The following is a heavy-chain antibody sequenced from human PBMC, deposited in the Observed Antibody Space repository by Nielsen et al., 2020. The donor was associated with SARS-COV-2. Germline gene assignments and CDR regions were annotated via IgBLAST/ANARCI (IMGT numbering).Heavy chain of an antibody. J-gene: IGHJ4*02. CDR1: GGSISSSSYY. Sequence: SETLSLTCTVSGGSISSSSYYWGWIRQPPGKGLEWIGSIYYSGSTYYNPSPKSRVTISVDTSKNQFSLKLSSVTAADTAVYYCARVSRTEPTALDYWGQGTLVTVSS. V-gene: IGHV4-39*07. CDR2: IYYSGST. CDR3: ARVSRTEPTALDY. D-gene: IGHD1-14*01.